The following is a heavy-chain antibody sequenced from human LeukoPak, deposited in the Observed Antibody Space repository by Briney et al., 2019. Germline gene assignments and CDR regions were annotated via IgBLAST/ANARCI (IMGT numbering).Heavy chain of an antibody. CDR1: GGTFSSYA. V-gene: IGHV1-69*05. D-gene: IGHD6-13*01. J-gene: IGHJ6*03. Sequence: SVKVSCKASGGTFSSYAISWVRQAPGQGLEWMGGIIPIFDTANYAQKFQGRVTITTDESTSTAYMELSSLRSEDTAVYYCATGIAAAGGHYYYYYYMDVWGKGTTVTVSS. CDR3: ATGIAAAGGHYYYYYYMDV. CDR2: IIPIFDTA.